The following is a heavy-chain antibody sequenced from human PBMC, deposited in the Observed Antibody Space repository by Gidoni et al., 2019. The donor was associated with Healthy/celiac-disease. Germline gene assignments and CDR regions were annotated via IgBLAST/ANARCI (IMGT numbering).Heavy chain of an antibody. CDR3: ARMGRSSWDFFDY. V-gene: IGHV4-34*01. CDR2: INHSGST. J-gene: IGHJ4*02. CDR1: GGSFSGYY. Sequence: QSQLQQCGAGLLKPSDTLSLTCAVYGGSFSGYYWSWLRQPPGKGLEWIGEINHSGSTNYNPSLKSRVTISVDTSKNQFSLKLSSVTAAYTAVYYCARMGRSSWDFFDYWGQGTLVTVSS. D-gene: IGHD6-13*01.